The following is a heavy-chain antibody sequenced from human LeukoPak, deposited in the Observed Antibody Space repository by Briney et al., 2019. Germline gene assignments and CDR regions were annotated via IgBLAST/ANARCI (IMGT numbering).Heavy chain of an antibody. CDR2: ISSNGGST. J-gene: IGHJ4*02. Sequence: GGSLRLSCAASGFTFSSYAIHWVRQAPGKGLEYVSAISSNGGSTYYANSVKGRFTISRDNSKNTLYLQMGSLRAEDMAVYYCAISDYGGNSGPDYWGQGTLVTVSS. CDR1: GFTFSSYA. V-gene: IGHV3-64*01. D-gene: IGHD4-23*01. CDR3: AISDYGGNSGPDY.